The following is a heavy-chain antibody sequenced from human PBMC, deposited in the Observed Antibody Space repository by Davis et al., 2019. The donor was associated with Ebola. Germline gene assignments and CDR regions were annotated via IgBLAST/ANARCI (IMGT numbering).Heavy chain of an antibody. Sequence: GEPLKISCKGSGYSFTSYWIGWVRQLPGKGLEWMGIIYPGDSDTRYSPSFQGQVTISADKSITTVYLQWSSLKASDTAMYYCARRRASDTTDYWGQGTLVTVSS. J-gene: IGHJ4*02. V-gene: IGHV5-51*01. CDR1: GYSFTSYW. CDR2: IYPGDSDT. D-gene: IGHD1-14*01. CDR3: ARRRASDTTDY.